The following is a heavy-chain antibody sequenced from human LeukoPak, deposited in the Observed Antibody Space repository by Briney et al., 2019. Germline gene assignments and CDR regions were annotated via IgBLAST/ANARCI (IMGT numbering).Heavy chain of an antibody. J-gene: IGHJ5*02. Sequence: PSETLSLTCTVSGGSISSSYWSWIRQPPGKGLEWIGYIYYSGSTNYNPSLKSRVTISVDTSKNQFSLKLSSVIAADTAVYYCVRGPYGASISKWFDPWGQGTQVIVSP. CDR3: VRGPYGASISKWFDP. D-gene: IGHD4/OR15-4a*01. V-gene: IGHV4-59*01. CDR2: IYYSGST. CDR1: GGSISSSY.